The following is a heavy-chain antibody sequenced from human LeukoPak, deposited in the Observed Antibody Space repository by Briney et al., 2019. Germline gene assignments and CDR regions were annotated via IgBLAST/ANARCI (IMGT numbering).Heavy chain of an antibody. J-gene: IGHJ4*02. CDR3: ARGLRQLVRSWHY. CDR1: GGSISSYY. D-gene: IGHD6-6*01. Sequence: SETLSLTCTVSGGSISSYYWSWIRQPPGKGLEWIGYIYYSENTNYNPSLKSRATISADTSKNQFSLKLSSVTAADTAVYYCARGLRQLVRSWHYWGQGTLVTVSS. V-gene: IGHV4-59*12. CDR2: IYYSENT.